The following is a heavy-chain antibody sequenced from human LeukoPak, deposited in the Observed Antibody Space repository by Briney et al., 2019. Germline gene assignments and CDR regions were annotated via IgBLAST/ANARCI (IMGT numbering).Heavy chain of an antibody. CDR2: ISGDGGST. V-gene: IGHV3-43*02. J-gene: IGHJ5*02. D-gene: IGHD6-13*01. Sequence: PGGSLRLSCAASGFTFDDYAMHWVRHAPGKGLEWVSLISGDGGSTYCADSVKGRFTISRDNSKNSLYLQMNSLRTEDTALYYCAKDRTQQLVLGWFDPWGQGTLVTVSS. CDR3: AKDRTQQLVLGWFDP. CDR1: GFTFDDYA.